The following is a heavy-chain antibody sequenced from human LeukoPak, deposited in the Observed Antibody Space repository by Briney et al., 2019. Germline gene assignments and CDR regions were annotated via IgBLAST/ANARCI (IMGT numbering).Heavy chain of an antibody. CDR2: ISSAGTTK. CDR1: GFTFSSYE. CDR3: ARDYWFDP. Sequence: GGSLRLSCAASGFTFSSYEMNWVRQAPGKGLEWISYISSAGTTKIYADSVKGRFTISRDNAKNSPYPQMNSLRAEDTAVYYCARDYWFDPRGHGTLVTVSS. J-gene: IGHJ5*02. V-gene: IGHV3-48*03.